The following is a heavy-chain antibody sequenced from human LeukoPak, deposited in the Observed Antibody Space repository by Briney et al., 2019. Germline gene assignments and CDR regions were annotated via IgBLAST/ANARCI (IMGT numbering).Heavy chain of an antibody. CDR3: TRGSFGDYGY. Sequence: GGSLRLSCSGSRFTFSDYTMNWVRQAPGKGLEWVSSIDPSSTYIYYADSVKGRFTISRDNAQNSLYLQMNSLRVEDTAVYYCTRGSFGDYGYWGQGTLVTVSS. D-gene: IGHD4-17*01. CDR2: IDPSSTYI. J-gene: IGHJ4*02. CDR1: RFTFSDYT. V-gene: IGHV3-21*01.